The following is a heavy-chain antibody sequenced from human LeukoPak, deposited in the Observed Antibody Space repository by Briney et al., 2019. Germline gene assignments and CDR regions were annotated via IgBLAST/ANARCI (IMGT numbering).Heavy chain of an antibody. CDR1: GGSISSSSYY. V-gene: IGHV4-39*01. CDR2: IYYSGST. Sequence: PPETLSLTCTVSGGSISSSSYYWGWIRQPPGKGLEWIGSIYYSGSTYYNPSLKSRVTISVDTSNNQFSLKLSSVTAADTAVYYCAGGYEYYFDYWGQGTLVTVSS. J-gene: IGHJ4*02. CDR3: AGGYEYYFDY. D-gene: IGHD3-22*01.